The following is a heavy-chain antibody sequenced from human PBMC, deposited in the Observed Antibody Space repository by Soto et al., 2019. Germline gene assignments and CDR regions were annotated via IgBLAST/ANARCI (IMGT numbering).Heavy chain of an antibody. Sequence: QVQLVQSGAEVRKPGSSVKVSCKTSGGTFSNHALSWVRQAPGQGPEWMGGIIPLSGTTNYVQKFQGRVTSTADESMTTAYMELNNLRYDDTAVYYCARGPDRSGFYLFDYWGQGTLVTVSS. V-gene: IGHV1-69*01. CDR2: IIPLSGTT. CDR3: ARGPDRSGFYLFDY. CDR1: GGTFSNHA. D-gene: IGHD3-22*01. J-gene: IGHJ4*02.